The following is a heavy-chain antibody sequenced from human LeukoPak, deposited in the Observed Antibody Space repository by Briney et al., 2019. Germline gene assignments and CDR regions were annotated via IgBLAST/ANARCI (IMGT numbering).Heavy chain of an antibody. CDR1: GGSLSSSSHY. D-gene: IGHD3-22*01. CDR2: IYYSGST. CDR3: ARYYDSSGYYPHRFDY. J-gene: IGHJ4*02. Sequence: PSETLSLTCTVSGGSLSSSSHYWGRIRQPPGKGLEWIGSIYYSGSTYYNPSLKSRVTISVDTSKNQFSLKLSSVTAADTAVYYCARYYDSSGYYPHRFDYWGQGTLVTVSS. V-gene: IGHV4-39*01.